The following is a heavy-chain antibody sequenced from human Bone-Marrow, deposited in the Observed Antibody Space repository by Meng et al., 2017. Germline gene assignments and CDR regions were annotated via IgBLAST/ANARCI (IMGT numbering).Heavy chain of an antibody. CDR3: ARDRGIAAAGQDNNWFDP. V-gene: IGHV4-30-4*01. D-gene: IGHD6-13*01. CDR1: GGSISSGDYY. Sequence: QVQLQESGPALVKPSQTLSLTCTVPGGSISSGDYYWSWIRQPPGKGLEWIGYIYYSGSTYYNPSLKSRVTISVDTSKNQFSLKLSSVTAADTAVYYCARDRGIAAAGQDNNWFDPWGQGTLVTVSS. CDR2: IYYSGST. J-gene: IGHJ5*02.